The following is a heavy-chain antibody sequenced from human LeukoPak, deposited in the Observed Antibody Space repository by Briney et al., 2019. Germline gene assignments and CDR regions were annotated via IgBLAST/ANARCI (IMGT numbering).Heavy chain of an antibody. J-gene: IGHJ4*02. Sequence: GGSLRLSCAASGFTFSSYAMHWVRQAPGKGLEWVAVISYDGSNKYYADSVKGRFTISRDNSKNTVYLQMNGLRPEDTAVYYCARDMSTKYTFDYSGQGTLVTVSS. D-gene: IGHD1-1*01. CDR3: ARDMSTKYTFDY. CDR2: ISYDGSNK. V-gene: IGHV3-30-3*01. CDR1: GFTFSSYA.